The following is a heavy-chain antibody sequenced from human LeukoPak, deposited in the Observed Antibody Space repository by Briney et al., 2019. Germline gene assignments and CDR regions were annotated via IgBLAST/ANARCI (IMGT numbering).Heavy chain of an antibody. CDR1: QAPVSTYA. CDR3: TRAGIPGYCSTATCSNLFDP. Sequence: SVELSCKPSQAPVSTYAINWVRQAPRHGLEWRRGIITLFNTPKYAQKFQGRVSITADKSTNTTYMELSSLTSEDTAVYYCTRAGIPGYCSTATCSNLFDPWGQGTLVTVSS. CDR2: IITLFNTP. D-gene: IGHD2-15*01. J-gene: IGHJ5*02. V-gene: IGHV1-69*06.